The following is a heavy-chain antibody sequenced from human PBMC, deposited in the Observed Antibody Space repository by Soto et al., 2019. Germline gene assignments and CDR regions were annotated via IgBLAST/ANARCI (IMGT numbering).Heavy chain of an antibody. D-gene: IGHD3-22*01. V-gene: IGHV3-21*01. CDR2: ISGSSSYI. CDR3: ARAPYYFDGSAYHGY. Sequence: PGGSLRLSCAASGFTFSSYSMNWVRQAPGKGLEWVSSISGSSSYIYYGDSVKGRFTISRDNAKNSLYLQMNSLRAEDTAVYYCARAPYYFDGSAYHGYWGQGTLVTVSS. CDR1: GFTFSSYS. J-gene: IGHJ4*02.